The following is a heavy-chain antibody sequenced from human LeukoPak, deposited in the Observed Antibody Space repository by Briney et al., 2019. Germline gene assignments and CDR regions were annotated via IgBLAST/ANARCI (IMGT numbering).Heavy chain of an antibody. V-gene: IGHV1-18*01. CDR1: GGTFSSYA. CDR3: ARVCSSTSCYHHYYYGMDV. D-gene: IGHD2-2*01. J-gene: IGHJ6*02. CDR2: ISAYIGNT. Sequence: ASVKVSCKASGGTFSSYAISWVRQAPGQGLEWMGWISAYIGNTNYAQKLQGRVTMTTDTSTSTAYMELRSLRSDDTAVYYCARVCSSTSCYHHYYYGMDVWGQGTTVTVSS.